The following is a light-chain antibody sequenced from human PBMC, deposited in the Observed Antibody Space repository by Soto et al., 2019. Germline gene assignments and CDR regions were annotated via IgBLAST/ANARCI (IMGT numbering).Light chain of an antibody. CDR2: DAS. CDR1: QSVSSY. V-gene: IGKV3-11*01. Sequence: EIVLTQSPATLSLSPGERATLSCRASQSVSSYLAWYQQKPGQAPRLLIYDASNRATGIPARFSGSGSGTDFTLTISSLEPEDFAVYYCQQLSNWLFGQGTKVEIK. CDR3: QQLSNWL. J-gene: IGKJ1*01.